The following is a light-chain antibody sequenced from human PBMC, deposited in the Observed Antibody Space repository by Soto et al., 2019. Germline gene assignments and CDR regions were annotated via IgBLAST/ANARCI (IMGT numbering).Light chain of an antibody. Sequence: QSVLTQPASVSGSPGQSITISCTGTSSDVGGYKYVSWYQQHPGKAPKLMIYEVSNRPSGVSNRFSGSKSGNTASLTISGLQAEDEADYYCSSYTTNTTLVFGGGTKLTVL. CDR2: EVS. J-gene: IGLJ3*02. V-gene: IGLV2-14*01. CDR3: SSYTTNTTLV. CDR1: SSDVGGYKY.